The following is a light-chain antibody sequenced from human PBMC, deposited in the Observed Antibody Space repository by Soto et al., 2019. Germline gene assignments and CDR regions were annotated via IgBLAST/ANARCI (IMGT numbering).Light chain of an antibody. CDR3: QNYDSAPYT. CDR2: AAS. CDR1: QGISNY. J-gene: IGKJ3*01. V-gene: IGKV1-27*01. Sequence: DIQMTQSPSSLSASVGDRVTITCRASQGISNYLAWYQQKPGKVPKILIYAASTFQSGVTSRFSGSGSGTDYTLTSSSLQPEDVATDYCQNYDSAPYTFGPGTKVDLK.